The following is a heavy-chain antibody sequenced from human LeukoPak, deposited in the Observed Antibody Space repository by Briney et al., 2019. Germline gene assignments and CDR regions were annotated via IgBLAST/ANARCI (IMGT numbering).Heavy chain of an antibody. V-gene: IGHV1-24*01. CDR1: GYTLTELS. CDR2: FDPEDGET. Sequence: ASVKVSCKVSGYTLTELSMHWVRQAPGKGLEWMGGFDPEDGETIYAQKFQGRVTMTEDTSTDTAYMELSSLRSDDTAVYYCAREVGAVADFDYWGQGTLVTVSS. D-gene: IGHD6-19*01. J-gene: IGHJ4*02. CDR3: AREVGAVADFDY.